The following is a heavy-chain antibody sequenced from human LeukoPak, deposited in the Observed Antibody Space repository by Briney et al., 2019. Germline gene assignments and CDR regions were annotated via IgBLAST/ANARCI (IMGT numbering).Heavy chain of an antibody. CDR1: GFTFSLYE. CDR2: ITRSGSTT. D-gene: IGHD5-18*01. CDR3: ARGSADTAIPWFDY. Sequence: GGSLRLSCAASGFTFSLYEMTWVRQAPGKGLEWVSYITRSGSTTYYADSVKGRFTISRDNSKNTLYLQMNSLRAEDTAVYYCARGSADTAIPWFDYWGQGTLVTVSP. J-gene: IGHJ4*02. V-gene: IGHV3-48*03.